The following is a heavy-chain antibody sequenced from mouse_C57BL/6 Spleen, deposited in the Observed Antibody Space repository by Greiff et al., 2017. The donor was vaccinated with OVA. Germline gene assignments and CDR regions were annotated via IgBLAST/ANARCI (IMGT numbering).Heavy chain of an antibody. CDR2: IDPSDSYT. V-gene: IGHV1-50*01. J-gene: IGHJ4*01. CDR1: GYTFTSYW. D-gene: IGHD3-2*02. Sequence: QVQLKQPGAELVKPGASVKLSCKASGYTFTSYWMQWVKQRPGQGLEWIGEIDPSDSYTNYNHKFKGKATLTVDTSSSTAYMQLSSLTSEDSAVYYCARGAQATSYAMDYWGQGTSVTVSS. CDR3: ARGAQATSYAMDY.